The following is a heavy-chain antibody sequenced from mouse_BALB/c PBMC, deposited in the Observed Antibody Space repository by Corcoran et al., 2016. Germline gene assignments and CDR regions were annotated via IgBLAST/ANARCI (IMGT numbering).Heavy chain of an antibody. CDR2: INPNNGGT. CDR1: GYTFTEYT. J-gene: IGHJ2*01. CDR3: ARGSGEY. V-gene: IGHV1-18*01. Sequence: EVQLQQSGPELVKPGASVKISCKTSGYTFTEYTMHWVKQSHGKSLGWIGGINPNNGGTSYNQKFKGKTTLTVEKSSSKAYMEPRSLTAADSAVYYCARGSGEYWCRGTTLTVSS. D-gene: IGHD3-2*02.